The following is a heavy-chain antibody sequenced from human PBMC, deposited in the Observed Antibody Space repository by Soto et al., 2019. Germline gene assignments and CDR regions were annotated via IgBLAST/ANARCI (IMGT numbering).Heavy chain of an antibody. D-gene: IGHD3-10*01. CDR1: GYTFTSYA. Sequence: QVQLVQSGAEVKKPGASVKVSCKASGYTFTSYAMHWVRQAPGQRLEWMGWINAGNGNTKYSQKFQGRVTITRDTSASTAYMELSSLRSEDTAVYYCARDPLSMVRATVVDYWGQGTLVTVSS. J-gene: IGHJ4*02. V-gene: IGHV1-3*01. CDR3: ARDPLSMVRATVVDY. CDR2: INAGNGNT.